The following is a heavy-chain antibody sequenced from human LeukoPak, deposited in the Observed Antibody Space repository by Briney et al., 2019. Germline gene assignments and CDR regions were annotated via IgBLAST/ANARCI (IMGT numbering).Heavy chain of an antibody. J-gene: IGHJ5*02. CDR3: ARELQGWFDP. Sequence: SETLSLTCTVSGGSISSYYWSWIRQPPGKGLEWIGYIYYSGSTDYNPSLKSRVTISVDTSKNQFSLKLSSVTAADTAVYYCARELQGWFDPWGQGTLVTVSS. CDR2: IYYSGST. V-gene: IGHV4-59*01. CDR1: GGSISSYY.